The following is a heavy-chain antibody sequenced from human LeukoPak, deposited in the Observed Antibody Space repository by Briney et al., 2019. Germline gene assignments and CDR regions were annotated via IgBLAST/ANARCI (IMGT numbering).Heavy chain of an antibody. J-gene: IGHJ4*02. Sequence: PGGSLRLSRAASGFTFSSYSMTWVRQAPGKGLEWVSSISSSSSYIYYADSVKGRFTISRDNAKNSLYLQMNSLRAEDTAVYYCARGYCSSTSCYPYYFDYWGQGTLVTVSS. CDR1: GFTFSSYS. D-gene: IGHD2-2*01. CDR2: ISSSSSYI. V-gene: IGHV3-21*01. CDR3: ARGYCSSTSCYPYYFDY.